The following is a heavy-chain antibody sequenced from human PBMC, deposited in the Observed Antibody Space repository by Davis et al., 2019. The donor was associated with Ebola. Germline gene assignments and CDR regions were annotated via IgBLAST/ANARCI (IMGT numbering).Heavy chain of an antibody. CDR3: AKDRYYDNNPLYYESEC. V-gene: IGHV1-69*13. J-gene: IGHJ4*02. D-gene: IGHD3-22*01. Sequence: SVKVSCKASGGTFSSYAISWVRQAPGQGLEWMGGLIPIFGTANYAQRFQGRVTITADESRTKAYMELSSLRSEDTAVYYCAKDRYYDNNPLYYESECWGQGTLVTVSS. CDR1: GGTFSSYA. CDR2: LIPIFGTA.